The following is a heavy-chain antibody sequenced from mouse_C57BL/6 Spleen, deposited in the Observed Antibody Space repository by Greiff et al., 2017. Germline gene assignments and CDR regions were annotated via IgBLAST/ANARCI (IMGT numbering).Heavy chain of an antibody. V-gene: IGHV1-69*01. D-gene: IGHD3-3*01. CDR1: GYTFTSYW. Sequence: QVQLQQPGAELVMPGASVKLSCKASGYTFTSYWMHWVKQRPGQGLEWIGEIDPSDSYTTYNQKFKGKSTLTVDKSSSTAYMQLSSLTSEDSAVYYCARGTPGRGWYFDVWGTGTTVTVSS. CDR3: ARGTPGRGWYFDV. J-gene: IGHJ1*03. CDR2: IDPSDSYT.